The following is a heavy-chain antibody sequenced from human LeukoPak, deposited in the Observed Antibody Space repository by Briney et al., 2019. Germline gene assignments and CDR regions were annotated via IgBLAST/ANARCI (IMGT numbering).Heavy chain of an antibody. J-gene: IGHJ4*02. Sequence: GGSLRLSCAASGFTFSSYSMNWVRQAPGKGLEWVSSISSSSSYIYYADSVKGRFTISRDNAKNSLYLQMNSLRAEDTAVYYCARAPDTAMIDYWGQGTLVTVSS. CDR3: ARAPDTAMIDY. CDR2: ISSSSSYI. V-gene: IGHV3-21*01. D-gene: IGHD5-18*01. CDR1: GFTFSSYS.